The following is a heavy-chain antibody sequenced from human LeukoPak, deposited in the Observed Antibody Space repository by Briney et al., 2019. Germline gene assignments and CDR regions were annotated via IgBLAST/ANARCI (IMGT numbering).Heavy chain of an antibody. V-gene: IGHV3-33*01. J-gene: IGHJ5*02. CDR1: GFIFSSYG. D-gene: IGHD5-12*01. CDR3: ARDLDGYRSGNGA. Sequence: GGSLRLSCAASGFIFSSYGIHWVRQAPGKGLEWVAAIWYDGSNKYYADSVKGRFTISRDNAKNTLYLQMNSLRAEDTAVYYCARDLDGYRSGNGAWGQGTLVTVSS. CDR2: IWYDGSNK.